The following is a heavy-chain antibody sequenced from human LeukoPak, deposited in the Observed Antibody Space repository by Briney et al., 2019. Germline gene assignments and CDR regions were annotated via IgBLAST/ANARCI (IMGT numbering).Heavy chain of an antibody. CDR3: ARLYNWNYVSDY. CDR2: INPSGGST. Sequence: ASVKVSCKASGYTFTSYYMHWVRQAPGQGLEWMGIINPSGGSTSYAQKFQGRVTMTRDTSTSTVYMELSSLSSEGTAVYYCARLYNWNYVSDYWGQGTLVTVSS. J-gene: IGHJ4*02. V-gene: IGHV1-46*01. CDR1: GYTFTSYY. D-gene: IGHD1-7*01.